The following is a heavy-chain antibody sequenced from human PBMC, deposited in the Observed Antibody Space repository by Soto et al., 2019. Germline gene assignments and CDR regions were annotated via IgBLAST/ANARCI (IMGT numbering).Heavy chain of an antibody. CDR1: GGSIRSYY. D-gene: IGHD3-9*01. V-gene: IGHV4-4*07. Sequence: SETLSLTCTVSGGSIRSYYWSWIRQPAGKGLEWIGRIYTSGSTNYNPSLKSRVTMSVDTSKNQFSLKLSSVTAADTAVYYCARAGYDILTGPGAFDIWGQGTMVTVSS. CDR2: IYTSGST. CDR3: ARAGYDILTGPGAFDI. J-gene: IGHJ3*02.